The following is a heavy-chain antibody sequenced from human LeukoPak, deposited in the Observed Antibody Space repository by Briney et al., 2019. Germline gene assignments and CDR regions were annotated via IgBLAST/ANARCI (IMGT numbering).Heavy chain of an antibody. CDR3: SRMGSHFLWGMTHYFFVY. Sequence: GGSLRLSCAASGFTFSNYWMAWVRQSPGKGLEWVANVKEDGSDKNYVDSVKGRFTISRDNAKNSVYLQMNSLRVGDTAVYYCSRMGSHFLWGMTHYFFVYWGQETLVTVFS. CDR2: VKEDGSDK. D-gene: IGHD3-16*01. J-gene: IGHJ4*02. V-gene: IGHV3-7*01. CDR1: GFTFSNYW.